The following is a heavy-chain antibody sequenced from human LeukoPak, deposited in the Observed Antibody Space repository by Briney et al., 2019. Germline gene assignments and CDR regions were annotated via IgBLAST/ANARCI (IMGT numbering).Heavy chain of an antibody. V-gene: IGHV3-74*01. CDR2: INSDGSST. J-gene: IGHJ6*03. CDR3: ARGERIDYYYYMGV. CDR1: GFTFSSYL. D-gene: IGHD1-26*01. Sequence: GGSLRLSCAASGFTFSSYLMHWVRQAPGKGLVWVSRINSDGSSTSYADSVKGRFTISRDNAKNTLYLQMNSLRAEDTAVYYCARGERIDYYYYMGVWGKGTTVTVSS.